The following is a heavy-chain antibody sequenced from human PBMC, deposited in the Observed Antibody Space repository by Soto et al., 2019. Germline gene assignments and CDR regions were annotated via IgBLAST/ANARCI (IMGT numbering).Heavy chain of an antibody. Sequence: QVQLVQSGAEVKKPGASVKVSCKASGYTFTSYGISWVRQAPGQGLEWMGWISAYNGNTNYAQKLQGRVTMTTDTSTSTAYMELRSLRSDDTAVYYCARERRRLRLGELSPYHHDAFDIWGQGTMVTVSS. CDR2: ISAYNGNT. D-gene: IGHD3-16*02. CDR1: GYTFTSYG. J-gene: IGHJ3*02. V-gene: IGHV1-18*01. CDR3: ARERRRLRLGELSPYHHDAFDI.